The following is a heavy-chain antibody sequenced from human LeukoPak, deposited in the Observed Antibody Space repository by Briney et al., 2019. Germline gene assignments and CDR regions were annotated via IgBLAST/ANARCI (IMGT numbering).Heavy chain of an antibody. CDR3: AREAIYYDSSGPHPPSFLFDY. Sequence: KASETLSLTCAVYGGSFSGYYWSWIRQPPGKGLEWIGEINHSGSTNYNPSLKSRVTISVDTSKNQFSLKLSSVTAADTAVYYCAREAIYYDSSGPHPPSFLFDYWGQGTLVTVSS. D-gene: IGHD3-22*01. V-gene: IGHV4-34*01. CDR2: INHSGST. J-gene: IGHJ4*02. CDR1: GGSFSGYY.